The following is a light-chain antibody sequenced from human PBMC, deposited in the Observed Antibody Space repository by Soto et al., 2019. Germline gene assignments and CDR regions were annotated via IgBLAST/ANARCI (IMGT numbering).Light chain of an antibody. Sequence: QSALTQPASVSGSPGQSITISCTGTSSDVGGYNYVSWYQQQHPGKAPKLMIYDVSNRPSGVSNRFSGSKSGNTASLTISGLQAEDEADYYCSSYTSNSTLVFGGGTKLTVL. J-gene: IGLJ2*01. V-gene: IGLV2-14*03. CDR3: SSYTSNSTLV. CDR1: SSDVGGYNY. CDR2: DVS.